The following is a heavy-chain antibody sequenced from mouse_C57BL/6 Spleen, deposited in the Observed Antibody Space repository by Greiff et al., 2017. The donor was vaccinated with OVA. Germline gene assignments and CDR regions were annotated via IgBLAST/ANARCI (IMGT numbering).Heavy chain of an antibody. CDR1: GYAFSSSW. D-gene: IGHD4-1*01. V-gene: IGHV1-82*01. CDR3: ARWDLTGVMDY. J-gene: IGHJ4*01. CDR2: IYPGDGDT. Sequence: QVQLKQSGPELVKPGASVKISCKASGYAFSSSWMNWVKQRPGKGLEWIGRIYPGDGDTNYNGKFKGKATLTADKSSSTAYMQLSSLTSEDSAVYFCARWDLTGVMDYWGQGTSVTVSS.